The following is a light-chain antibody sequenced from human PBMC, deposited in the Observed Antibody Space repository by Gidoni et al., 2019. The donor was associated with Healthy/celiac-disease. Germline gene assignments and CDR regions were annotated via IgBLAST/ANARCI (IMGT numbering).Light chain of an antibody. J-gene: IGLJ1*01. CDR1: SSDVGSYNL. CDR3: CSYAGSSTYV. V-gene: IGLV2-23*01. CDR2: EGS. Sequence: QSALTKPASVSGSPGPSITTSCTGTSSDVGSYNLVPWYQQHPGKAPKLMIYEGSKRPSGVSNRFSGSKSGNTASLTISGLQAEDEADYYCCSYAGSSTYVFGTGTKVTVL.